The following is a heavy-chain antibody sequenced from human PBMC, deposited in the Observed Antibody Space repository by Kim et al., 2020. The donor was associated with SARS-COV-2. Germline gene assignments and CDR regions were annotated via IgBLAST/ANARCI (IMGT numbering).Heavy chain of an antibody. Sequence: SVKVSCKASGGTFSSYAISWVRQAPGQGLEWMGGINPIFGTANYAQKFQGRVTITADESTSTAYMELSSLRSEDTAVYYCARKSGFGMSDAFDIWGQGTMVTVSS. CDR2: INPIFGTA. CDR1: GGTFSSYA. CDR3: ARKSGFGMSDAFDI. V-gene: IGHV1-69*13. J-gene: IGHJ3*02. D-gene: IGHD5-12*01.